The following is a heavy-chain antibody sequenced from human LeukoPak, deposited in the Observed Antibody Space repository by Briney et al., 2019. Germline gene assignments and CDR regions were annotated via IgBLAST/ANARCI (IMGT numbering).Heavy chain of an antibody. Sequence: SQTLSLACTVSGGSISSGSYYWSWIRQPAGKGLEWIGRIYTSGSTNYNPSLKSRVTISVDTSKNQFSLKLSSVPAADTAVYYCARGRYDFWSGYYPFDYWGQGTLVTVSS. CDR3: ARGRYDFWSGYYPFDY. CDR2: IYTSGST. V-gene: IGHV4-61*02. CDR1: GGSISSGSYY. D-gene: IGHD3-3*01. J-gene: IGHJ4*02.